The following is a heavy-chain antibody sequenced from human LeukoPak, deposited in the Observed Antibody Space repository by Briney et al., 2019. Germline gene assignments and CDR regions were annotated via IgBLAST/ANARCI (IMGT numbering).Heavy chain of an antibody. J-gene: IGHJ4*02. CDR2: ISTYSGST. CDR1: GYTFTSYG. CDR3: ARAKDSGSWYYFDY. V-gene: IGHV1-18*01. Sequence: ASVKVSCKASGYTFTSYGISWVRQAPGQGLEWMGWISTYSGSTTHAQNFLGRVTMTTDTSTNTAYMEVKSLRSDDTAVYYCARAKDSGSWYYFDYWGQGTLVTVSS. D-gene: IGHD1-26*01.